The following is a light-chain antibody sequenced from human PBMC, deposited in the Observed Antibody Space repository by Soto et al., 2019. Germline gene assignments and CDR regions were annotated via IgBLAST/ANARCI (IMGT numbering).Light chain of an antibody. V-gene: IGKV1-9*01. CDR1: QGISSY. CDR2: AAS. CDR3: QQLNSYSLT. Sequence: IQLTQSPSSLSASVGDRVTITCRASQGISSYLAWYQQKPGKAPKLLIYAASTLASGAPSRFSGSGSGTDFTLTISSLQPEDFAIYYCQQLNSYSLTFGQGTRLEIK. J-gene: IGKJ5*01.